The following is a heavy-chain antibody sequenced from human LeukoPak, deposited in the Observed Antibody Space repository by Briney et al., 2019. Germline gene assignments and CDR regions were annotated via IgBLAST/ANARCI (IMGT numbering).Heavy chain of an antibody. J-gene: IGHJ4*02. V-gene: IGHV4-34*01. Sequence: SETLSLTCAVYGGSFSGYYWSWIRQPPGEGLEWIGEINHSGSTNYNPSLKSRVTISVDTSKNQFSLKLSSATAADTAVYYCARGAAGQFDYWGQGTLVTVSS. CDR3: ARGAAGQFDY. CDR1: GGSFSGYY. CDR2: INHSGST. D-gene: IGHD6-13*01.